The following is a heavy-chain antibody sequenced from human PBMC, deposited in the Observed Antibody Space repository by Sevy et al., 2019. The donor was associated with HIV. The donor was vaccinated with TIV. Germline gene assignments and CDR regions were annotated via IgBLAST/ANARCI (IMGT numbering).Heavy chain of an antibody. CDR1: EFAFNIHN. Sequence: GGSLRLSCVASEFAFNIHNMSWVRQAPGKGLEWVSSISTSSNNTYYADSVEGRFTISRDNAKNSLYLQMNSLRAEDTAVYYCARTFSFSWYDYWGQGTLVTVSS. D-gene: IGHD6-13*01. CDR3: ARTFSFSWYDY. V-gene: IGHV3-21*01. CDR2: ISTSSNNT. J-gene: IGHJ4*02.